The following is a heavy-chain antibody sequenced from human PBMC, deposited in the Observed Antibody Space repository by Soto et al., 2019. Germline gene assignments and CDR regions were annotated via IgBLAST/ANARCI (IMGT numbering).Heavy chain of an antibody. D-gene: IGHD6-13*01. Sequence: QVQLQESGPGLVKPSETLSLTCTVSGGSISSYYWSWIRQPPGKGLEWIGYIYYSGSTNYNPSLKSRVTISVDTSKNQFSLKLSSVTAADTAVYYCARGRWYPPGFDYWGQGTLVTVSS. V-gene: IGHV4-59*01. CDR2: IYYSGST. CDR3: ARGRWYPPGFDY. J-gene: IGHJ4*02. CDR1: GGSISSYY.